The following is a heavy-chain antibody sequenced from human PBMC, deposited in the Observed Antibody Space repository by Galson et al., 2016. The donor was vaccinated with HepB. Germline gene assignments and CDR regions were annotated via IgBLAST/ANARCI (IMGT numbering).Heavy chain of an antibody. J-gene: IGHJ5*02. CDR3: ARDAAYCGPTTCHSGWFDP. Sequence: SLRLSCAASGFTFSTYSMNWVRQAPGKGLEWVSCITSGSTTIYDADSVKGRFTISRDNSKNTLYLHMNSLRAEDTAVYYCARDAAYCGPTTCHSGWFDPWGQGTLVTVSS. CDR2: ITSGSTTI. CDR1: GFTFSTYS. V-gene: IGHV3-48*01. D-gene: IGHD2-21*01.